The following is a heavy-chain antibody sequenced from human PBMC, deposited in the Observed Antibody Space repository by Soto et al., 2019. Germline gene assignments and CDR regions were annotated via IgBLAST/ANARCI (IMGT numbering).Heavy chain of an antibody. CDR1: GYSFTSYG. CDR3: ARFSGGVYNTYYFYYGMDV. V-gene: IGHV1-18*04. Sequence: ASVKVSCKASGYSFTSYGISWVRQAPGQGLDWMGWITTYNGNTKYAQDLQGRVTMTTDTSTSTAYMELRSLRSDDTAVYYCARFSGGVYNTYYFYYGMDVWGQGTTVTVSS. CDR2: ITTYNGNT. J-gene: IGHJ6*02. D-gene: IGHD2-15*01.